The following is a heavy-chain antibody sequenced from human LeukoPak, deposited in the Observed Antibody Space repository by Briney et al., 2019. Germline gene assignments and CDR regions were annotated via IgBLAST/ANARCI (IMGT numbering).Heavy chain of an antibody. Sequence: ASVKVSCKASGGTFSSYAISWVRQAPGQGLEWMGGIIPIFGTANYAQKFQGRVTITADESTSTAYMELSSLRSEDTAVYYCARDVAMATNALDYWGQGTLVTVSS. CDR1: GGTFSSYA. J-gene: IGHJ4*02. CDR2: IIPIFGTA. D-gene: IGHD5-24*01. V-gene: IGHV1-69*13. CDR3: ARDVAMATNALDY.